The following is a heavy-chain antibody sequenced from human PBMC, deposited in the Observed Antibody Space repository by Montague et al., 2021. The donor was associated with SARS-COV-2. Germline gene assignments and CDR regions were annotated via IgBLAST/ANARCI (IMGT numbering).Heavy chain of an antibody. Sequence: SVKVSCKASGCTFTSYGISWVRQAPGQGLEWMGWISAYNGNTNYAQKLQGRVTMTTDTSTSTAYMELRSLRSDDTAVYYCASGLWFGEPDAFDIWGQGTMVTVSS. V-gene: IGHV1-18*01. CDR3: ASGLWFGEPDAFDI. D-gene: IGHD3-10*01. CDR2: ISAYNGNT. CDR1: GCTFTSYG. J-gene: IGHJ3*02.